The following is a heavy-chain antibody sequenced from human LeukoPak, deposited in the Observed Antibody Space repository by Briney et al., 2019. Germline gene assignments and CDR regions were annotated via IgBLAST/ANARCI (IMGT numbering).Heavy chain of an antibody. J-gene: IGHJ5*02. V-gene: IGHV4-4*09. Sequence: SETLSLTCTVSGGSLSSYYWSWIRQPPGKGLEWIGYIYTSGSTNYNPSLKSRVTISVDTSKNQFSLKLSSVTAADTAVYYCARLQFLFGWFDPWGQGTLVTVSS. CDR2: IYTSGST. CDR3: ARLQFLFGWFDP. CDR1: GGSLSSYY. D-gene: IGHD3-10*02.